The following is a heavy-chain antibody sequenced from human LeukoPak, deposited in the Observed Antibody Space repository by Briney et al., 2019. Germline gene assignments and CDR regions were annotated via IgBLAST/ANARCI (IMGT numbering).Heavy chain of an antibody. J-gene: IGHJ3*02. V-gene: IGHV3-30*02. CDR1: GFTFSSYA. CDR2: IRYDGSNK. CDR3: AKDRYTSGHDAFDI. Sequence: SGGSLRLSCAASGFTFSSYAMHWVRQAPGKGLEWVAFIRYDGSNKYYADSVKGRFTISRDNSKNTLYLQMNSLRAEDTAVYYCAKDRYTSGHDAFDIWGQGTMVTVSS. D-gene: IGHD6-19*01.